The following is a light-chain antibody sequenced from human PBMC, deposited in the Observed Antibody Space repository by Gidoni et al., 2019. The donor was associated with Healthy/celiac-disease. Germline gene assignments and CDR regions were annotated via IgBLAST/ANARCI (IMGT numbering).Light chain of an antibody. CDR2: AAS. Sequence: DIQMTQSPSSLSASVGDRVTNTCRASQIISSYLNWYQQKPGKAPKLLIYAASSLQSGVPSRFSGSGSGTDFTLTISSLQPEDFATYYCQQSYSTLYTFXQXTKLEIK. J-gene: IGKJ2*01. CDR3: QQSYSTLYT. CDR1: QIISSY. V-gene: IGKV1-39*01.